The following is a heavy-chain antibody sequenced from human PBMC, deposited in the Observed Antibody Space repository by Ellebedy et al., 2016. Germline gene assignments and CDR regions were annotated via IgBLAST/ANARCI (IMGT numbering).Heavy chain of an antibody. CDR2: INNDGGDT. J-gene: IGHJ4*02. CDR1: GFIFSGYW. D-gene: IGHD1-14*01. V-gene: IGHV3-74*01. CDR3: ARDQDGKGSTSDY. Sequence: GGSLRLSXAASGFIFSGYWMHWVRQAPGQGLVWVSRINNDGGDTFYAESVKGRFTISRDNAKNTLYLQMNSLRAEDTALYYCARDQDGKGSTSDYWGQGTLVTVSP.